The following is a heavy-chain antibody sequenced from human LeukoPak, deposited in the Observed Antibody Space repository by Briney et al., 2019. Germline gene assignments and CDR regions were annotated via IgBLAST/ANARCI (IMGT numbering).Heavy chain of an antibody. Sequence: GGSLRLSCAASGFTLSSNGISWVRQAPGKGLEWVSSTSSTGSYMYYEDSVKGRFTISRDNAKNSLFLQMNSLRAEDTAVYYCARTYSSGWYDLYYMDVWGKGTTVTVSS. D-gene: IGHD6-19*01. V-gene: IGHV3-21*01. CDR1: GFTLSSNG. J-gene: IGHJ6*03. CDR3: ARTYSSGWYDLYYMDV. CDR2: TSSTGSYM.